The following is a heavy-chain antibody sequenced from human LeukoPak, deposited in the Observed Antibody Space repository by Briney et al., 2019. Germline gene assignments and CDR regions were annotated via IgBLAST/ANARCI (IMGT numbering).Heavy chain of an antibody. D-gene: IGHD3-22*01. CDR2: INWNGGNT. CDR1: GFTFNDYG. Sequence: GGSLRLSCAASGFTFNDYGMSWVRQGPGKGLEWVSRINWNGGNTGYADSVRGRFTISRDNAKNSLYLQMNSLRAEDTALYYCARDKHYYDSSNYVWGQGTLVTVSS. J-gene: IGHJ4*02. V-gene: IGHV3-20*04. CDR3: ARDKHYYDSSNYV.